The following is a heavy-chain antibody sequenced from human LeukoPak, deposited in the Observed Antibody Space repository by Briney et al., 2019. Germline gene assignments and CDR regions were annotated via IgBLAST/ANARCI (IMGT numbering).Heavy chain of an antibody. V-gene: IGHV4-31*03. D-gene: IGHD2-21*01. CDR1: GGSISSAGYY. J-gene: IGHJ4*02. CDR3: ARSMSNYFVY. CDR2: ISYSGTT. Sequence: SETLSLTCTVSGGSISSAGYYCTWIRQHPRKGLEWIGYISYSGTTYYNPSLKSRVTISVDTSKNQFSLKLSSVTAADTAVYYCARSMSNYFVYWGQGTLVTVSS.